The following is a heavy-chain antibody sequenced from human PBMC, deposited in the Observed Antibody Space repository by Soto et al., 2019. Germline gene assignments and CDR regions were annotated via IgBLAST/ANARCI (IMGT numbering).Heavy chain of an antibody. D-gene: IGHD6-19*01. CDR3: ANGGSSGCIDY. Sequence: ASVTVSCKASGYTFTSYYMHWVRQAPGQGLEWMGIINPSGGSTSYAQKFQGRVTMTRDTSTSTVYMELSSLRSEDTAVYYCANGGSSGCIDYWGQGTLVTVSS. CDR1: GYTFTSYY. J-gene: IGHJ4*02. V-gene: IGHV1-46*01. CDR2: INPSGGST.